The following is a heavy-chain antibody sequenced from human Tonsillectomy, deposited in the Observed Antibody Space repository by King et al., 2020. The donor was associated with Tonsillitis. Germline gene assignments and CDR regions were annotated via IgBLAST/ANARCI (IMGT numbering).Heavy chain of an antibody. CDR2: IKQDGSEK. D-gene: IGHD3-22*01. Sequence: VQLVESGGGLVQPGGSLRLSCAASGFTFSTYWMTWVRQAPGKGLEWVANIKQDGSEKYYVDSVKGRFTISRDNAKNSLYLQMNSLRAEDTAVYYCASYSDSSGSSGFDYWGQGTLVTVSS. CDR3: ASYSDSSGSSGFDY. V-gene: IGHV3-7*01. J-gene: IGHJ4*02. CDR1: GFTFSTYW.